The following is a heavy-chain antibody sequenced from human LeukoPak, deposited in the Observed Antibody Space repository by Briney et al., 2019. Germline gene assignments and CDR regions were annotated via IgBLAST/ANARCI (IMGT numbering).Heavy chain of an antibody. D-gene: IGHD3-10*01. CDR1: GFTFSSYS. CDR3: ARNKYYYGSGSTPYYFDY. J-gene: IGHJ4*02. V-gene: IGHV3-21*01. Sequence: PGGSLRLSCAASGFTFSSYSMNWVRQAPGKGVEWVSSISSSSSYIYCADSVKGRLTISRDNAKTSLYLQMNSLRAEDTAVYYCARNKYYYGSGSTPYYFDYWGQGTLVTVSS. CDR2: ISSSSSYI.